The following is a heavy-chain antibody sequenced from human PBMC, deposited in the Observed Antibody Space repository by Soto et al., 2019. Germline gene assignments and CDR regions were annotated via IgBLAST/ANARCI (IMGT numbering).Heavy chain of an antibody. CDR1: GFQFDDYA. J-gene: IGHJ4*02. CDR2: ISWNSNSR. CDR3: AKTYRPCILTGYPSFDS. D-gene: IGHD3-9*01. V-gene: IGHV3-9*01. Sequence: EVQLVESGGGLVQPGRSMRLSCAASGFQFDDYAMHWVRQAPGKGLEWVSGISWNSNSRGYADSVQGRFTISRDNAKNSLYLQMNSLKPEDTALYSCAKTYRPCILTGYPSFDSWGQGTLVTVSS.